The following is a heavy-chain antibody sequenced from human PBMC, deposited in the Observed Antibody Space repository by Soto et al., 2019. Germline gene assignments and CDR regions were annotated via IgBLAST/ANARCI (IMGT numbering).Heavy chain of an antibody. J-gene: IGHJ4*02. Sequence: QVHLAQSGPEVKKPGASVKVSCKSSGYTYTNFGLSWVRQAPGQGLEWMGRISAYNGNTHYAQKFQGRVTLTIDTSTTTGYKEVRSLRSDDTATYYCARDNGDSGASLVDHWGQGTLVTVSS. CDR2: ISAYNGNT. V-gene: IGHV1-18*04. CDR3: ARDNGDSGASLVDH. CDR1: GYTYTNFG. D-gene: IGHD3-22*01.